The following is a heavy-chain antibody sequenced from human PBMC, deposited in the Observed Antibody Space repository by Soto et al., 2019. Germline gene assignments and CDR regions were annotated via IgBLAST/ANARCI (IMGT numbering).Heavy chain of an antibody. CDR3: ARNSYHYDSSGQLGMDV. CDR2: IWYDGSNK. J-gene: IGHJ6*02. D-gene: IGHD3-22*01. V-gene: IGHV3-33*01. CDR1: GFTFSSYG. Sequence: QVQLVESGGGVVQPGRSLRLSCAASGFTFSSYGMHWVRQAPGKGLEWVAVIWYDGSNKYYADSVKGRFTISRDNSKNTLYLQMNSLRAEDTAVYYCARNSYHYDSSGQLGMDVSGQGTTVTVSS.